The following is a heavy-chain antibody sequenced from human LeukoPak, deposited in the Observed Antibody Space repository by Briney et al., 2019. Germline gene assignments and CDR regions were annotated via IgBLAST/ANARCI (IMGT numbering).Heavy chain of an antibody. D-gene: IGHD6-13*01. CDR3: AKSDSSSWYGKKGFDP. CDR2: IRSSSTI. CDR1: GFTFSSYT. J-gene: IGHJ5*02. V-gene: IGHV3-21*04. Sequence: PGGSLRLSCAASGFTFSSYTMHWVRQAPGKGLEWVSSIRSSSTIYYADSVRGRFTISRDNAKNSLYLQMNSLRAEDTAVYYCAKSDSSSWYGKKGFDPWGQGTLVTVSS.